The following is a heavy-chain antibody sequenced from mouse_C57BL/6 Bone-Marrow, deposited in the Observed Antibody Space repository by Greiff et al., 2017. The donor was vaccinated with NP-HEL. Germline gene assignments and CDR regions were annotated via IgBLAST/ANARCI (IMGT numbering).Heavy chain of an antibody. Sequence: VQLKQSVAELVRPGASVKLSCTASGFNIKNTYMHWVKQRPEQGLEWIGRIDPANGNTKYAPKFQGKATITADTSSNTAYLQLSSLTSEDTAIYYCARGYYGSPSYWYFDVWGTGTTVTVSS. J-gene: IGHJ1*03. CDR1: GFNIKNTY. CDR2: IDPANGNT. D-gene: IGHD1-1*01. CDR3: ARGYYGSPSYWYFDV. V-gene: IGHV14-3*01.